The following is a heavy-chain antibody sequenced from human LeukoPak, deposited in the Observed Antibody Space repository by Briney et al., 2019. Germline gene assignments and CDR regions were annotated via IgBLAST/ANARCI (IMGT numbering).Heavy chain of an antibody. V-gene: IGHV6-1*01. CDR2: TYYTSKWNT. Sequence: SQTLSLSCAISGDSVSTSGVAWNWVRQSPSRGLEWLGRTYYTSKWNTDYAVSVKSRIVVNPDTSKNQFSLQLNSVTSEDTAVYYCARHLPGYSNTWPGPWGQGNLVTVSS. CDR3: ARHLPGYSNTWPGP. D-gene: IGHD4-11*01. J-gene: IGHJ5*02. CDR1: GDSVSTSGVA.